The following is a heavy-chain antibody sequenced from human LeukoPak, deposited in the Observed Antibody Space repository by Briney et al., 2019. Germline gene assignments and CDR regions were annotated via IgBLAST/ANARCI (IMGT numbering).Heavy chain of an antibody. D-gene: IGHD3-10*01. CDR3: ARYYYGSGTDPGVDY. V-gene: IGHV1-2*02. CDR1: GYTFTGYY. Sequence: ASVKVSCKASGYTFTGYYMHWVRQAPGQGLEGRGWINPNSGGTNYAQKFQGRVTMTRDTSISTAYMELSRLRSDDTAVYYCARYYYGSGTDPGVDYWGQGTLVTVSS. J-gene: IGHJ4*02. CDR2: INPNSGGT.